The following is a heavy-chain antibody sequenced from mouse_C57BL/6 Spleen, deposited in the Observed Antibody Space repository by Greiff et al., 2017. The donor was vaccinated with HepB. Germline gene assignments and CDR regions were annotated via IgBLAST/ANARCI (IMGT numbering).Heavy chain of an antibody. CDR3: AREGYYGSSPYFDY. D-gene: IGHD1-1*01. J-gene: IGHJ2*01. V-gene: IGHV1-39*01. Sequence: VQLKQSGPELVKPGASVKISCKASGYSFTDYNMNWVKQSNGKSLEWIGVINPNYGTTSYNQKFKGKATLTVDQSSSTAYMQLNSLTSEDSAVYYCAREGYYGSSPYFDYWGQGTTLTVSS. CDR1: GYSFTDYN. CDR2: INPNYGTT.